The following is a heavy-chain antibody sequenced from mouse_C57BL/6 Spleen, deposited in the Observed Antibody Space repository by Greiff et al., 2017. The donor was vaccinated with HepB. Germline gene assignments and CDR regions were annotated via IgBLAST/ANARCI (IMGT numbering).Heavy chain of an antibody. V-gene: IGHV1-59*01. J-gene: IGHJ4*01. CDR3: ARGGWDNWDAMDY. Sequence: QVQLQQPGAELVRPGTSVKLSCKASGYTFTSYWMHWVKQRPGQGLEWIGVIDPSDSYTNYNQKFKGKATLTVDRSSSTAYMQLSSLTSEDSAVYYCARGGWDNWDAMDYWGQGTSVTVSS. D-gene: IGHD4-1*01. CDR1: GYTFTSYW. CDR2: IDPSDSYT.